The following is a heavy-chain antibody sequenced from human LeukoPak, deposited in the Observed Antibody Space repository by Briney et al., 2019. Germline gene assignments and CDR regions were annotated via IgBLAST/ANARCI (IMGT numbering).Heavy chain of an antibody. CDR1: GFSFNGYS. V-gene: IGHV3-48*04. CDR2: ISHSGSTL. J-gene: IGHJ3*02. Sequence: GGSLRLSCAASGFSFNGYSMHWVRQAPGKGLEWISYISHSGSTLYYADSVKGRFTFSRDNAKSSLYLQMNSLRADDTAVYYCARDPYYYDGSGYSPGLLRVFDIWGQGTMVTVSS. CDR3: ARDPYYYDGSGYSPGLLRVFDI. D-gene: IGHD3-22*01.